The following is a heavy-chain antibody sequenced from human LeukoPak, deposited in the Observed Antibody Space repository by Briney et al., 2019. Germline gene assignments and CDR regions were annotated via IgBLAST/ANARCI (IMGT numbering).Heavy chain of an antibody. CDR2: IKQDGSEK. D-gene: IGHD6-13*01. CDR3: ARVDSSSWYGRVYFDY. CDR1: GFTFSSYS. Sequence: GGSLRLSCAASGFTFSSYSMNWVRQAPGKGLEWVANIKQDGSEKYYVDSVKGRFTISRDSAKNSLYLQMNSLRAEDTAVYYCARVDSSSWYGRVYFDYWGQGTLVTVSS. V-gene: IGHV3-7*01. J-gene: IGHJ4*02.